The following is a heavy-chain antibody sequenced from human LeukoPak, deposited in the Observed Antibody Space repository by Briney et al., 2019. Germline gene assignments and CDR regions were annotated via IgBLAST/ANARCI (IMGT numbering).Heavy chain of an antibody. D-gene: IGHD6-19*01. CDR2: ISGSGSDT. Sequence: GGSLRLSCAASGLTFTNYGMTWVRQATGKGLEWVSSISGSGSDTYYADSVKGRFTISRDNSKNTLYVQMVSLRAEDTAIYYCAGSSGWWAHDYWGQGTLVTVSS. CDR1: GLTFTNYG. V-gene: IGHV3-23*01. J-gene: IGHJ4*02. CDR3: AGSSGWWAHDY.